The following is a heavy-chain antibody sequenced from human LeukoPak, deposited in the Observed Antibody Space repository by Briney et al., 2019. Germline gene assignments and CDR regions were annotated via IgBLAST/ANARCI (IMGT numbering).Heavy chain of an antibody. CDR1: GFTVSSNY. D-gene: IGHD3-10*02. Sequence: PGGSLRLSCTVSGFTVSSNYMSWVRQAPGKGLEWVSIIYSGGSTFYADSVKGRFTISRDNSKNSLYLQMNSLRAEDTAVYYCAELGITMIGGVWGKGTTVTIS. CDR3: AELGITMIGGV. J-gene: IGHJ6*03. CDR2: IYSGGST. V-gene: IGHV3-53*01.